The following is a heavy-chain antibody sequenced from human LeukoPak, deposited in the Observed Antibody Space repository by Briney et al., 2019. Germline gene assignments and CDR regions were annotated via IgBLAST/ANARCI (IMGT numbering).Heavy chain of an antibody. V-gene: IGHV3-7*01. J-gene: IGHJ5*02. CDR2: IKEDGSEK. CDR1: GFTFDDYA. CDR3: ASPSPGFDP. Sequence: GGSLRLSCAASGFTFDDYAMNWVRQAPGKGLEWVASIKEDGSEKYYVDSVKGRFTISRDNAKNSLYLQMNSLRAEDTAVYYCASPSPGFDPWGQGTLVTVSS.